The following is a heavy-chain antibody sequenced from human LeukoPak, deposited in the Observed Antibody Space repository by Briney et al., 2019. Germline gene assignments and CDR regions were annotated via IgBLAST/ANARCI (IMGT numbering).Heavy chain of an antibody. J-gene: IGHJ4*02. V-gene: IGHV1-18*01. CDR2: ISGFNGAT. D-gene: IGHD1-14*01. Sequence: ASVRVSCKASGYTFTIYGISWVRQAPGQGLEWMGWISGFNGATNYAQKFQGRVTMTIDTSTNTTYMDLRTVTSDDTAVYYCARALFGNNRVSFTEFDFWGQGTLVTVSS. CDR1: GYTFTIYG. CDR3: ARALFGNNRVSFTEFDF.